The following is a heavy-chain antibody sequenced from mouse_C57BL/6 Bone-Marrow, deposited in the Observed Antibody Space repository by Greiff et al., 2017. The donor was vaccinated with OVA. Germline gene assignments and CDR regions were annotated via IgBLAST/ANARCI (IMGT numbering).Heavy chain of an antibody. CDR2: FYPGSGSI. D-gene: IGHD3-2*02. J-gene: IGHJ2*01. Sequence: VKLMESGAELVKPGASVKLSCKASGYTFTEYTIHWVKQRSGQGLEWIGWFYPGSGSIKYNEKFKDKATLTADKSSSTVYMELSILTSEDSAVYFCARHEDSTAQATGYFDYWGQGTTLTVSS. V-gene: IGHV1-62-2*01. CDR1: GYTFTEYT. CDR3: ARHEDSTAQATGYFDY.